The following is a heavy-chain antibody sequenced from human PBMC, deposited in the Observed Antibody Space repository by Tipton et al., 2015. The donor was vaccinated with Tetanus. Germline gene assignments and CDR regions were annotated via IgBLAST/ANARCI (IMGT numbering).Heavy chain of an antibody. D-gene: IGHD4-11*01. CDR1: GFTVSSNY. CDR3: ARAVTEVDYFDY. CDR2: IYSGGST. J-gene: IGHJ4*02. V-gene: IGHV3-53*01. Sequence: SLRLSCAASGFTVSSNYMSWVRQAPGKGLEWVSVIYSGGSTYYADSVKGRFTISRDNSKNTLYLQMNSLRAEDTAVYYCARAVTEVDYFDYWGQGTLVTVSS.